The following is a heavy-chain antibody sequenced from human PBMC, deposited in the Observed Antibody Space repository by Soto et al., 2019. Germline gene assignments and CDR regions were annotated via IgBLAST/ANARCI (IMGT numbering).Heavy chain of an antibody. CDR3: ARLPHPGIAVAGTVY. J-gene: IGHJ4*02. CDR2: IKQDGSEQ. V-gene: IGHV3-7*05. Sequence: EVLMVEPGGGLVQPGGSLRLSCAASGFTFITYWMSWVRQAPGKGLEWVANIKQDGSEQFYVDSVKGRFTISRDNAKNSLSLQMNSLRAEDTAVYFCARLPHPGIAVAGTVYWGQGTLVTVSS. CDR1: GFTFITYW. D-gene: IGHD6-19*01.